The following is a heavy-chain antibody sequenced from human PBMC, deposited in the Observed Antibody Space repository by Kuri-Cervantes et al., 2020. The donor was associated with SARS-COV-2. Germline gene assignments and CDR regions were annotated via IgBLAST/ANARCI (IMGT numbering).Heavy chain of an antibody. CDR1: GFTFSGHW. V-gene: IGHV3-15*01. J-gene: IGHJ4*02. CDR2: IKSKTDGGTT. D-gene: IGHD1-20*01. CDR3: TTDSDNWNPGAFDY. Sequence: GESLKISCAASGFTFSGHWIHWVRQAPGKGLEWVGRIKSKTDGGTTDYAAPVKGTFTIPRDDSKNTPYLQMNSLKTEDTAVYYCTTDSDNWNPGAFDYWGQGTLVTVSS.